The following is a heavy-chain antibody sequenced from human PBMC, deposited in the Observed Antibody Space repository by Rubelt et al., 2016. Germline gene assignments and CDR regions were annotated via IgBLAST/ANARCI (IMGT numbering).Heavy chain of an antibody. D-gene: IGHD6-13*01. J-gene: IGHJ4*02. V-gene: IGHV3-48*01. Sequence: EVQLVESGGGLVQPGGSLRLSCAASGFTFSSYSMNWVRQAPGKGLEWVSYISSSSSTIYYADSVKGRFTLSRDNSKNTLYLQMNSLRAEDTAVYYCARGSGSSWYSCDYWGQGTLVTVSS. CDR1: GFTFSSYS. CDR2: ISSSSSTI. CDR3: ARGSGSSWYSCDY.